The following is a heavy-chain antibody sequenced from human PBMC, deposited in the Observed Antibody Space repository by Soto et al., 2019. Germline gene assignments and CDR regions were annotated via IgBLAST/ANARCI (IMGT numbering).Heavy chain of an antibody. Sequence: GSGPTLVNPTETLPLTCTLSGFSLSNARMGVSWIRQPPGKALEWLAHIFSNDEKSYSTSLKSRLTISKDTSKSQVVLTMTNMDPVDTATYYCARIKRVQLEPMGAWFDPWGQGTLVTVSS. CDR2: IFSNDEK. D-gene: IGHD1-1*01. V-gene: IGHV2-26*01. J-gene: IGHJ5*02. CDR1: GFSLSNARMG. CDR3: ARIKRVQLEPMGAWFDP.